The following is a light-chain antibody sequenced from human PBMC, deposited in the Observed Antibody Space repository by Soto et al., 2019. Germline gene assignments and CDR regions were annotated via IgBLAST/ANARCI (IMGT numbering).Light chain of an antibody. V-gene: IGKV3D-15*01. CDR2: GAS. CDR1: QSVSTD. Sequence: EIVMTQSPAALSVSPGASATLSCRASQSVSTDLAWYQQKPGQVPRVLIYGASTRATDIPARFSDSGSGTEFTLTIDSLQSEDFAVYYCPQYSNWPRTFGQGTKVEIK. CDR3: PQYSNWPRT. J-gene: IGKJ1*01.